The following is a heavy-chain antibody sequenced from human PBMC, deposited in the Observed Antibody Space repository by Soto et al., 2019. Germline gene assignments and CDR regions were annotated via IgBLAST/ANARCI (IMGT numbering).Heavy chain of an antibody. V-gene: IGHV1-69*13. CDR2: IIPIFGTA. J-gene: IGHJ4*02. CDR1: GGTFSSYA. Sequence: SVKVSCKASGGTFSSYAISWVRQAPGQGLEWMGGIIPIFGTANYAQKLQGRVTITADESTSTAYMELSSLRFEDTAVYYCARDRRGPRYFDYWGQGTMVTVSS. CDR3: ARDRRGPRYFDY.